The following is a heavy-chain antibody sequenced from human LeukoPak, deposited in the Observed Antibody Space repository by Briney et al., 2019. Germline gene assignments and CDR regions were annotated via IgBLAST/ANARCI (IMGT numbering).Heavy chain of an antibody. CDR2: IYSGGST. CDR1: GFTVSSNY. D-gene: IGHD6-13*01. V-gene: IGHV3-66*01. J-gene: IGHJ6*02. CDR3: ARDRSSSWSGYYYYGMDV. Sequence: TGGSLRLSCAASGFTVSSNYMSWVRQAPGKGLEWVSVIYSGGSTYYADSVKGRFTISRDNSKNTLYLQMNSLRAEDTAVYYCARDRSSSWSGYYYYGMDVWGQGTTVTVSS.